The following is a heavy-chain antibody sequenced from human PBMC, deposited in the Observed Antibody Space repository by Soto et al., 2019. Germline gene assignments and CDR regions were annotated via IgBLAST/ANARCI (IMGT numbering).Heavy chain of an antibody. CDR1: GYTFTSYG. CDR2: ISAYNGNT. J-gene: IGHJ4*02. CDR3: ARVEDDYIWGSYRLHPTFDY. D-gene: IGHD3-16*02. Sequence: ASVKVSCKASGYTFTSYGISWVRQAPRQGLEWMGWISAYNGNTNYAQKLQGRVTMTTDTSTSTAYMELRSLRSDDTAVYYCARVEDDYIWGSYRLHPTFDYWGQGTLVTVSS. V-gene: IGHV1-18*01.